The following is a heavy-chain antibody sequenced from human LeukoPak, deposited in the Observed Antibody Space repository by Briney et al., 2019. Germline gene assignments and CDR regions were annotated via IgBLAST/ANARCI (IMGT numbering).Heavy chain of an antibody. Sequence: GGSLRLSCAASGFTFSSYWMHWVRQAPGKGLVWVSRINSDGSSTSYADSVKGRFTISRDNAKNTLYLQMNSLRAEDTAVYYCARIGYSSSWKSTDYWGQGTLVTVSS. CDR3: ARIGYSSSWKSTDY. CDR1: GFTFSSYW. CDR2: INSDGSST. J-gene: IGHJ4*02. D-gene: IGHD6-13*01. V-gene: IGHV3-74*01.